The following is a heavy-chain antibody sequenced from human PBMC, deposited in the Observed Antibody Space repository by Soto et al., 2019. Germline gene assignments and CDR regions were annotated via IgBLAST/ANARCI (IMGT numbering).Heavy chain of an antibody. CDR3: ARDPGYRNGMDV. CDR2: IYSGGST. CDR1: GFTVSSDY. J-gene: IGHJ6*02. Sequence: EVQLVESGGGLVQPGGSLRLSCAASGFTVSSDYISWVRQAPGKGLEWVSVIYSGGSTYYADSVKGRFTISRDNSKNTRYLQMNTLRAEDTAVYYCARDPGYRNGMDVWGQGTTVTVSS. D-gene: IGHD5-12*01. V-gene: IGHV3-66*01.